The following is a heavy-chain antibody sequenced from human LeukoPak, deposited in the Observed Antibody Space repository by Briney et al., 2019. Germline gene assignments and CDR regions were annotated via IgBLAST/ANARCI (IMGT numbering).Heavy chain of an antibody. V-gene: IGHV3-74*01. CDR3: ARDHHDFWSGYPNY. J-gene: IGHJ4*02. Sequence: GGSLRLSCAASGFTLGRYWMHWFRQAPGTGLVWVARSNSDGKITDYADSVRGRFTTSRDNTKNTVYLQMSSLRAEDTGVYYCARDHHDFWSGYPNYWGQGTLVIVS. CDR1: GFTLGRYW. CDR2: SNSDGKIT. D-gene: IGHD3-3*01.